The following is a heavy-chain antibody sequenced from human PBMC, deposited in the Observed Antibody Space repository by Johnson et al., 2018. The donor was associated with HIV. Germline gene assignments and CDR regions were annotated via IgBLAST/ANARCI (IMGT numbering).Heavy chain of an antibody. V-gene: IGHV3-30-3*01. CDR1: GFTFSSYA. CDR3: ARSVGYCSGGSCSPDAFDI. Sequence: QVQLVESGGGVVQPGRSLRLSCAASGFTFSSYAMHWVRQAPGKGLEWVAVISYDGSNKYYADSVKGRFTISRANSKNTLYLQMNSLRAEDTAVYYCARSVGYCSGGSCSPDAFDIWGQGTMVTVSS. D-gene: IGHD2-15*01. J-gene: IGHJ3*02. CDR2: ISYDGSNK.